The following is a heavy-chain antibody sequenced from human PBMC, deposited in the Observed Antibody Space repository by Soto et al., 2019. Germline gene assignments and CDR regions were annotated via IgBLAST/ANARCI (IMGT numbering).Heavy chain of an antibody. CDR2: IYNSGST. J-gene: IGHJ3*02. D-gene: IGHD4-17*01. V-gene: IGHV4-59*01. CDR1: GASISSSY. CDR3: ASETTVTDAFDI. Sequence: SETLSLTCTVSGASISSSYWSWIRQPPWKGLEWIGYIYNSGSTTYNPSLKSRVTISVDTSKNQFSLKLSSVTAADTAVYYRASETTVTDAFDIWGQGTMVTVSS.